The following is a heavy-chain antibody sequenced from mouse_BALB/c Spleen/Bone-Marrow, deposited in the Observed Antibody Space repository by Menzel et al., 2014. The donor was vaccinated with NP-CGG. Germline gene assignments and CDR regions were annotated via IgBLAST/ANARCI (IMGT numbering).Heavy chain of an antibody. CDR2: ISSGSSTI. V-gene: IGHV5-17*02. CDR3: ARWGYYYAMDY. J-gene: IGHJ4*01. CDR1: GFTFSSFG. Sequence: EVKVEESGGGLVQPGGSRKLSCAASGFTFSSFGMHWVRQAPEKGLEWVAYISSGSSTIYYADTVKGRFTISRDNPKNTLFLRMTSLRSEDTAMYYCARWGYYYAMDYWGQGTSVTVSS.